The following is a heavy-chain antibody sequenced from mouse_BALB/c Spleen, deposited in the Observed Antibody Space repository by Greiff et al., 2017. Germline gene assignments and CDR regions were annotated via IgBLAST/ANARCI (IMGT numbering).Heavy chain of an antibody. Sequence: QVQLQQSGAELARPGASVKMSCKASGYTFTSYNMHWVKQTPGQGLEWIGAIYPGNGDTSYNQKFKGKATLTADKSSSTAYMQLSSLTSEDSAVYYCARGGYYDFDYWGQGTTLTVSS. CDR1: GYTFTSYN. CDR3: ARGGYYDFDY. CDR2: IYPGNGDT. J-gene: IGHJ2*01. V-gene: IGHV1-12*01. D-gene: IGHD2-3*01.